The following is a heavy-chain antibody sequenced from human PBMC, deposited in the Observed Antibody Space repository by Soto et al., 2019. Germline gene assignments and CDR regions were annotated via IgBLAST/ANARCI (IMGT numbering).Heavy chain of an antibody. Sequence: QVQLMQSGAEVKKPGASVKVSCKASGYTFTNYDINWVRQATGQGLEWMGWMNPNRGKTGYPQKFQGRVTMTRDTSTSTAYMELSSLRSEDTAVYYCARPYENFWGQGTLVTVSS. D-gene: IGHD3-3*01. V-gene: IGHV1-8*01. CDR3: ARPYENF. CDR2: MNPNRGKT. CDR1: GYTFTNYD. J-gene: IGHJ4*02.